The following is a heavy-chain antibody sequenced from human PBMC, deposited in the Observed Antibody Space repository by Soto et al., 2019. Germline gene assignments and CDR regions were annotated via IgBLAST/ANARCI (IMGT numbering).Heavy chain of an antibody. CDR1: GFAFRSYP. Sequence: GGSLRLSCTASGFAFRSYPMHWVRQAPGKGLEPVSAISGNGGNTYYADSVKGRFTISRDNSKKTLYLQMGGLTIEDMALYYCAREGPAGSYDYWGRGTLVTVSS. J-gene: IGHJ4*02. V-gene: IGHV3-64*02. D-gene: IGHD1-26*01. CDR2: ISGNGGNT. CDR3: AREGPAGSYDY.